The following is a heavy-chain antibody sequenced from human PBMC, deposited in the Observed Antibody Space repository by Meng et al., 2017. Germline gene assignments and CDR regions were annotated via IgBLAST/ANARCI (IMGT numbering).Heavy chain of an antibody. J-gene: IGHJ4*02. Sequence: QWLLWWFGGEVVQPGSTLRISFGDSGFTFRSYAMPWFRQAPGKGLEWVAVISYDGSNKYYADSVKGRFTISRDNSKNTLYLQMNSLRAEDTAVYYCARDRGYDSSGYCLDYWGQGTLVTVSS. D-gene: IGHD3-22*01. CDR3: ARDRGYDSSGYCLDY. CDR1: GFTFRSYA. V-gene: IGHV3-30*01. CDR2: ISYDGSNK.